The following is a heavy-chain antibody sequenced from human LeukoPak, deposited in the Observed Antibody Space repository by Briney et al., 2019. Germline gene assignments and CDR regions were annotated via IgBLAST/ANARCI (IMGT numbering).Heavy chain of an antibody. Sequence: PGGSLRLSCAVSGFTFDNYAIHWVRQAPGKGLEWVSLISGDGGSTYYADSMKGRFTISRDNSKNSLYLQMNSLRTEDTALYYCARDSQEFFQHWGQGTLVTVSS. CDR2: ISGDGGST. CDR1: GFTFDNYA. V-gene: IGHV3-43*02. CDR3: ARDSQEFFQH. J-gene: IGHJ1*01.